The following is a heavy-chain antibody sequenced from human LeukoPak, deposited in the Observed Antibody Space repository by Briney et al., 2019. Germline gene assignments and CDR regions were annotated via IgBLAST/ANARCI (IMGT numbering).Heavy chain of an antibody. J-gene: IGHJ4*02. CDR2: ISGSGDST. Sequence: GGSLRLSCAASGFTFSNYAMSWVRQASGKGLEWVSAISGSGDSTYYADSVRGRFTISRDNSKNTLFLQMNSLRAEDTAVYYCARGRGIQLWRFDYWGQGTLVTVSS. D-gene: IGHD5-18*01. V-gene: IGHV3-23*01. CDR1: GFTFSNYA. CDR3: ARGRGIQLWRFDY.